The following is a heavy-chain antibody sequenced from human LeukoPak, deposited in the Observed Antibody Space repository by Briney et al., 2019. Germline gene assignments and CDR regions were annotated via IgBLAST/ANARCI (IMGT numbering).Heavy chain of an antibody. V-gene: IGHV4-30-4*01. D-gene: IGHD7-27*01. J-gene: IGHJ4*02. CDR1: GGSISSGDYY. Sequence: SETPSLTCTVSGGSISSGDYYWSWIRQPPGKGLEWIGYIYYSGSTNYNPSLKSRVTISVDTSKNQFSLKLSSVTAADTAVYYCARVKNWGPFYFDYWGQGTLVTVSS. CDR3: ARVKNWGPFYFDY. CDR2: IYYSGST.